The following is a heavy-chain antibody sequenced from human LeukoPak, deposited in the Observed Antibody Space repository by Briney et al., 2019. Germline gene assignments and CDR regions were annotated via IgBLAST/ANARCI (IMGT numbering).Heavy chain of an antibody. D-gene: IGHD1-20*01. V-gene: IGHV1-2*02. CDR2: INPNSGGT. CDR3: ASGSITGPLVPFDY. CDR1: GYTFTGYY. J-gene: IGHJ4*02. Sequence: ASVKVSCKASGYTFTGYYMHWVRQAPGHGLEWMGWINPNSGGTNYAQKFQGRVTMTRDTSISTAYMELSRLRSDDTAVYYCASGSITGPLVPFDYWGQGTLVTVSS.